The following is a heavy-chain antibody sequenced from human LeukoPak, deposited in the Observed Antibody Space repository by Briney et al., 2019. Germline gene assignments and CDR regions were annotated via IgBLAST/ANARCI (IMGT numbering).Heavy chain of an antibody. D-gene: IGHD3-22*01. CDR1: GYTFTSYD. J-gene: IGHJ4*02. CDR2: MNPNSGNT. Sequence: GASVKVSCKASGYTFTSYDINWVRQATGQGVEWMGWMNPNSGNTGYAQKFQGRVTMTRNTSISTAYMELSSLRSEDTAVYYCARGATFHYYDSSGYAYWGQGTLVTVSS. V-gene: IGHV1-8*01. CDR3: ARGATFHYYDSSGYAY.